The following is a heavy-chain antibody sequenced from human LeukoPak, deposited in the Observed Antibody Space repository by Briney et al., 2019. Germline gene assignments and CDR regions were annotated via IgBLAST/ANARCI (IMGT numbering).Heavy chain of an antibody. CDR1: GFTFSSYA. D-gene: IGHD4-11*01. CDR2: ISGGGPGT. V-gene: IGHV3-23*01. CDR3: AKKKTGTTKAFDY. Sequence: PGGSLRLSCAASGFTFSSYAMSWVRQAPGKGLEWVSAISGGGPGTYYADSVKGRFTISRDNSKNTLYLQMNSLRAEDTAVYYCAKKKTGTTKAFDYWGQGTLVTVSS. J-gene: IGHJ4*02.